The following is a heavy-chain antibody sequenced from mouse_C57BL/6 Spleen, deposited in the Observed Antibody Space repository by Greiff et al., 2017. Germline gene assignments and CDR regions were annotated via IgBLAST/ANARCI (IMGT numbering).Heavy chain of an antibody. D-gene: IGHD1-1*01. V-gene: IGHV1-4*01. CDR1: GYTFTSYT. J-gene: IGHJ4*01. Sequence: QVQLQQSGAELARPGASVKMSCKASGYTFTSYTMHWVKQRPGQGLEWIGYINPSSGYTKYNQKFKDKATLTADKSSSTAYMQLSSLTSEDSAVYYCARDYYGSSPYYYAMDYWGQGTSVTVSS. CDR3: ARDYYGSSPYYYAMDY. CDR2: INPSSGYT.